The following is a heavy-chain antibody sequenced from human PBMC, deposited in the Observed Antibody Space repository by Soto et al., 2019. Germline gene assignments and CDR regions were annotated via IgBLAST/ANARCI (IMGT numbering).Heavy chain of an antibody. CDR3: ARVTSGTGSDAFDI. J-gene: IGHJ3*02. CDR2: IYYSGST. CDR1: GGSISSYY. Sequence: SETLSLTCTVPGGSISSYYWSWIRQPPGKGLEWIGYIYYSGSTNYNPSLKSRVTISVDTSKNQFSLKLSSVTAADTAVYYCARVTSGTGSDAFDIWGQGTMVTVSS. D-gene: IGHD7-27*01. V-gene: IGHV4-59*01.